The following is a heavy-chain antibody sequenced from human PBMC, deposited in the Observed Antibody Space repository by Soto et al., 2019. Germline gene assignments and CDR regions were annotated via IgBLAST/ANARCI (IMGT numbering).Heavy chain of an antibody. CDR2: IYYSGST. Sequence: SETLSLTCTVSGGSISSGGYYWSWIRQHPGRGLEWIGYIYYSGSTYCNPSLKSRVTISVDPSKNPSSLKLSSVTAADTAVYYCASSSLYGMDVWGQGTTVTVSS. CDR1: GGSISSGGYY. CDR3: ASSSLYGMDV. V-gene: IGHV4-31*03. J-gene: IGHJ6*02.